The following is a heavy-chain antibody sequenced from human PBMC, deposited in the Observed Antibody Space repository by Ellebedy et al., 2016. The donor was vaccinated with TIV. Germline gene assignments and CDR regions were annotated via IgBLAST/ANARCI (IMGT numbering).Heavy chain of an antibody. CDR3: ARLPCGNTSCGGAAYDF. Sequence: ASVKVSCXTSGYTFSSYGISWVRQAPGQGLEWLGWISGYNGNTNANRKYGQKVQGRVTMTTDRSTSTAYMELRSLGSDDTAVYYCARLPCGNTSCGGAAYDFWGQGTAVTVSS. CDR1: GYTFSSYG. J-gene: IGHJ3*01. V-gene: IGHV1-18*01. D-gene: IGHD2-2*01. CDR2: ISGYNGNTNANR.